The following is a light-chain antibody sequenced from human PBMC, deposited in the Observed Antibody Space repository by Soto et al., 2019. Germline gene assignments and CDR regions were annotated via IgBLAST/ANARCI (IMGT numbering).Light chain of an antibody. J-gene: IGKJ5*01. Sequence: EIVMTQSPATLSVSPGERVTLSCRASQSVNRNLAWYQQKPGQPPRLLIYDASTRATGIPARFSCSGSGTDFSLTISSLQSEDFSVCFCQQYDQWPITFGQGTRLE. CDR1: QSVNRN. CDR2: DAS. CDR3: QQYDQWPIT. V-gene: IGKV3-15*01.